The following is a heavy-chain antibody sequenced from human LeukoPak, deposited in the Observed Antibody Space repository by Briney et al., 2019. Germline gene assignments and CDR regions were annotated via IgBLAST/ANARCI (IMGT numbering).Heavy chain of an antibody. CDR2: INPNSGGT. CDR3: AILLWFGEFPSDY. CDR1: GYTFTGYY. J-gene: IGHJ4*02. Sequence: ASVKVSCKASGYTFTGYYMHWVRQAPGQGLEWMGRINPNSGGTNYAQKFQGRVTMTRDTSISTAYMELSRLRSDDTAVYYCAILLWFGEFPSDYWGQGTLVTVSS. D-gene: IGHD3-10*01. V-gene: IGHV1-2*06.